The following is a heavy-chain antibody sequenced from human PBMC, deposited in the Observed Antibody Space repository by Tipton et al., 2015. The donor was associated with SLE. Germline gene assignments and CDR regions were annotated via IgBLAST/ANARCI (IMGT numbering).Heavy chain of an antibody. V-gene: IGHV3-11*06. J-gene: IGHJ4*02. CDR1: GGSFSGYY. Sequence: LSLTCAVYGGSFSGYYWSWIRQAPGKGLEWVSSMGSRSSYIYYADSVKGRFTISRDNAKNSLYLQMNTLRAEDTAVYYCARVPYCSSTSCPEDWGQGTLVTVSS. CDR2: MGSRSSYI. D-gene: IGHD2-2*01. CDR3: ARVPYCSSTSCPED.